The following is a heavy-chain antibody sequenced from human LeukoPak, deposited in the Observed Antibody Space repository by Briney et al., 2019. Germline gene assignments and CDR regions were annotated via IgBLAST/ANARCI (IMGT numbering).Heavy chain of an antibody. J-gene: IGHJ4*02. CDR2: IYYSGST. CDR1: GVSISSYY. CDR3: AREGILTGYFDY. D-gene: IGHD3-9*01. V-gene: IGHV4-59*01. Sequence: SETLSLTCTVSGVSISSYYWSWIRQPPGKGLEWIGYIYYSGSTNYSPSLKSRVTISVDTSKNQFSLKLSSVTAADTAVYYCAREGILTGYFDYWGQGTLVTVSS.